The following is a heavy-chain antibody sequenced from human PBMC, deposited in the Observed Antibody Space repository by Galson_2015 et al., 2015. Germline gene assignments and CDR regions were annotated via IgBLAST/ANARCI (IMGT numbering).Heavy chain of an antibody. CDR2: ISYDGSNK. V-gene: IGHV3-30-3*01. CDR1: GFTFSSYA. J-gene: IGHJ4*02. CDR3: ARDRQGYSYQGKDY. D-gene: IGHD5-18*01. Sequence: SLRLSCAASGFTFSSYAMHWVRQAPGKGLEWVAVISYDGSNKYYADSVKGRFTISRDNSKNTLYLQMNSLRAEDTAVYYCARDRQGYSYQGKDYWGQGTLVTVSS.